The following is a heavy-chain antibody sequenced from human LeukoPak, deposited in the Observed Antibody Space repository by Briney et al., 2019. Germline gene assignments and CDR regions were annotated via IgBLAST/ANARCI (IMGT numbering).Heavy chain of an antibody. Sequence: SETLSLTCTVSGGSISSYFWSWIRQPPGKGLEWIGYIYYSGSTNYNPSLKSRVTISVDTSKNQFSLKLSSVTAADTAVYYCAREEYSSRDYFYYRAMDVWGQGTTVTVSS. CDR1: GGSISSYF. CDR2: IYYSGST. D-gene: IGHD6-13*01. V-gene: IGHV4-59*12. J-gene: IGHJ6*02. CDR3: AREEYSSRDYFYYRAMDV.